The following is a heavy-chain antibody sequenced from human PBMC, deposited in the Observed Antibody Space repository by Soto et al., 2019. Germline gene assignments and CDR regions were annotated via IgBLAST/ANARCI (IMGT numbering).Heavy chain of an antibody. V-gene: IGHV3-66*01. D-gene: IGHD3-3*01. CDR3: ARARFLEWLLEYYFDY. J-gene: IGHJ4*02. Sequence: EVQLVESGGGLVQPGGSLRLSCAASGFTVSSNYMSWVRQAPGKGLGWVSVIYSGGSTYYADSVRGRFTISRDNSKNTLYLQMNSLRAEDTAVYYCARARFLEWLLEYYFDYWGQGTLVTVSS. CDR1: GFTVSSNY. CDR2: IYSGGST.